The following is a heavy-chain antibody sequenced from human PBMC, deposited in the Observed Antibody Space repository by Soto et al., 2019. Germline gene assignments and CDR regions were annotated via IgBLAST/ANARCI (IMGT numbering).Heavy chain of an antibody. CDR2: ISVSGGST. Sequence: GGSLRLSCAVSLSSYAMTWVRQAPGKGLEWVAGISVSGGSTNYAVSVKGRFTISRDNDKNTVYLQMNSLRAEDTAVYYCAKGELFVGGTIYGMEVWGQGTTVTVSS. CDR1: LSSYA. CDR3: AKGELFVGGTIYGMEV. V-gene: IGHV3-23*01. J-gene: IGHJ6*01. D-gene: IGHD3-16*01.